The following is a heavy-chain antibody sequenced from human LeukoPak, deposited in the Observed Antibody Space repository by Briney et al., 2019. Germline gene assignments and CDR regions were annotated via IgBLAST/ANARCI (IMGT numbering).Heavy chain of an antibody. CDR3: ASSYGSGTPMHY. Sequence: SETLSLTCTVSGGSISTYYWSWIRQSPGKGLEWIGYIYYDGSTNYNPSLKSRVTISVDTSKNQFSLKLSSVTAADTAVYYCASSYGSGTPMHYWGQGTLVTVSS. J-gene: IGHJ4*02. D-gene: IGHD3-10*01. CDR2: IYYDGST. V-gene: IGHV4-59*01. CDR1: GGSISTYY.